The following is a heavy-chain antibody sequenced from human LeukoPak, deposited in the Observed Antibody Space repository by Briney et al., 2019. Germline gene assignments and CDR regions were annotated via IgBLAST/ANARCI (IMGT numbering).Heavy chain of an antibody. J-gene: IGHJ4*02. CDR3: TRDGVATIWGIIDY. Sequence: GRSLRLSCAASGFTFSSYGMHWVRQAPGKGLEWVAVIWYDGSNKYYADSVKGRFTISRDNSKNTLYLQMNSLRAEDTAVYYCTRDGVATIWGIIDYWGQGTLVTVSS. V-gene: IGHV3-33*01. CDR2: IWYDGSNK. D-gene: IGHD5-12*01. CDR1: GFTFSSYG.